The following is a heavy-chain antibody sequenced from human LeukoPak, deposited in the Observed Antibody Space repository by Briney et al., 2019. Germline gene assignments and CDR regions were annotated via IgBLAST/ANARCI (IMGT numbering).Heavy chain of an antibody. CDR3: ARSVYEDYNWIDP. V-gene: IGHV1-69*04. Sequence: GASVKVSCKASGGTFSSYAISWVRQAPGQGLEWMGRIIPILGIANYAQKFQGRVTITADKSTSTAYMELSSLRVEDTAVYYCARSVYEDYNWIDPWGQGTPVTVSS. D-gene: IGHD5/OR15-5a*01. CDR2: IIPILGIA. CDR1: GGTFSSYA. J-gene: IGHJ5*02.